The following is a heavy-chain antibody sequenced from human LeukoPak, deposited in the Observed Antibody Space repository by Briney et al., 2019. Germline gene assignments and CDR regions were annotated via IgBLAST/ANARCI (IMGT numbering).Heavy chain of an antibody. J-gene: IGHJ4*02. V-gene: IGHV3-30*02. CDR1: GFSFSRNG. CDR2: IRYDGSNK. D-gene: IGHD2-15*01. Sequence: GGSLRLSCAASGFSFSRNGMHWVRQAPGKGLDWVAFIRYDGSNKYYADSVEGRFTISRDNAKNSVYLQMNSLRAEDTAVYYCARTYGSGSLDYGGQGTLVTVSS. CDR3: ARTYGSGSLDY.